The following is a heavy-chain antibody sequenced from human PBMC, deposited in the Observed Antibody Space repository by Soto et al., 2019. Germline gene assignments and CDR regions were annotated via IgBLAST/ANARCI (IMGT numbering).Heavy chain of an antibody. D-gene: IGHD2-15*01. CDR2: ISSSSSTI. CDR3: ARDSLVVAAVYYYYMDV. J-gene: IGHJ6*03. Sequence: GGSLRLSCAASGLTFSSYSMNWVRQAPGKGLEWVSYISSSSSTIYYADSVKGRFTISRDNAKNSLYLQMNSLRAEDTAVHYCARDSLVVAAVYYYYMDVWGKGTTVTVS. V-gene: IGHV3-48*01. CDR1: GLTFSSYS.